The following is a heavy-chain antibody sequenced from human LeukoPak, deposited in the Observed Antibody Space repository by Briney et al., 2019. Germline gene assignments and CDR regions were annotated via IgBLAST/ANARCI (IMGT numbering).Heavy chain of an antibody. CDR2: IIPIFGTA. CDR3: AGDVAHYYGSGSPLRYYGMDV. CDR1: GGTISSYA. V-gene: IGHV1-69*01. Sequence: SVKVSCKASGGTISSYAISWVRQAPGQGLEWMGGIIPIFGTANYAQKFQGRVTITADESTSTAYMELSSLRSEGTAVYYCAGDVAHYYGSGSPLRYYGMDVWGKGTMVTVSS. J-gene: IGHJ6*04. D-gene: IGHD3-10*01.